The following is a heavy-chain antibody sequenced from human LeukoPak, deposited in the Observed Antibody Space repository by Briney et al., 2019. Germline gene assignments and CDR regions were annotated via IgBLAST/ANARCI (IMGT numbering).Heavy chain of an antibody. Sequence: QSGRSLRLSCAPAGFTFSTYGMHWVRQAPGKGLEWVAFIRYDGTNKYYADSVKGRFTISRDNSKNTLYLKMNSLRAEDTAVYYCAKDQEEQWLECFDYWGQGTLVTVSS. CDR2: IRYDGTNK. D-gene: IGHD6-19*01. CDR1: GFTFSTYG. V-gene: IGHV3-30*02. J-gene: IGHJ4*02. CDR3: AKDQEEQWLECFDY.